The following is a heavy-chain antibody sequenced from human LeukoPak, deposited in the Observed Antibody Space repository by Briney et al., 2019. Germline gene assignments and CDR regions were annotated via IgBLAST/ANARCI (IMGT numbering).Heavy chain of an antibody. CDR2: IRSSSSYI. J-gene: IGHJ3*02. CDR1: GFTISSYS. CDR3: ARVWGVGATLGVFDI. D-gene: IGHD1-26*01. V-gene: IGHV3-21*01. Sequence: PGGSLRLSCAAAGFTISSYSMNWVRQAPGKGLEWVSSIRSSSSYIFYADSMKGRFTISRDNAKNSLYLQMNSLRAEDTAAYYCARVWGVGATLGVFDIWGQGTMVTVSS.